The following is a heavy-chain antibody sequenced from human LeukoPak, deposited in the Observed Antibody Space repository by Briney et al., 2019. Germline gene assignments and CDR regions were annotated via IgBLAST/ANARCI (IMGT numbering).Heavy chain of an antibody. Sequence: SETLSLTCNVSGGSIISGGSYWGWIRQPPGRGLEWIGSIFYSGITYYNPSLKSRVTISVDTSKNQFSLRLSSVTAADTAVYFCSRRDCSHSSCLYWYFDLWGRGTPLTVSS. V-gene: IGHV4-39*07. CDR2: IFYSGIT. CDR3: SRRDCSHSSCLYWYFDL. D-gene: IGHD6-13*01. J-gene: IGHJ2*01. CDR1: GGSIISGGSY.